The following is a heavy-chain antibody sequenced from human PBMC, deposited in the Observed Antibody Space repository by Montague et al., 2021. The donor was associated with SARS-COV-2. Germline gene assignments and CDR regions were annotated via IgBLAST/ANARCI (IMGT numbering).Heavy chain of an antibody. CDR3: ARAYCSSTSCYPIDY. CDR1: GDSVSSTSAA. Sequence: CAISGDSVSSTSAAWNWIRQSPSRGLEWLGRTYFTSKWSGEYALSVKSRLIISPDTSKNQFSLRLMSVTPDDTAVYYCARAYCSSTSCYPIDYWSQGTLVTVSS. J-gene: IGHJ4*02. D-gene: IGHD2-2*01. V-gene: IGHV6-1*01. CDR2: TYFTSKWSG.